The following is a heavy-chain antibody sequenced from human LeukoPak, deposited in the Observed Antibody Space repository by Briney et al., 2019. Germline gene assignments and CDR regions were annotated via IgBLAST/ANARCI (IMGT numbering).Heavy chain of an antibody. CDR3: AKAYYDFWSGYYVVDY. J-gene: IGHJ4*02. Sequence: GGSLRLSCAPSGFTFSSYGMHWVRQAPGKGLEWVAFIRYDGSNKYYADSVKGRFTISRDNSKNTLYLQMNSLRAEDTAVYYCAKAYYDFWSGYYVVDYWGQGTLVTVSS. CDR1: GFTFSSYG. CDR2: IRYDGSNK. D-gene: IGHD3-3*01. V-gene: IGHV3-30*02.